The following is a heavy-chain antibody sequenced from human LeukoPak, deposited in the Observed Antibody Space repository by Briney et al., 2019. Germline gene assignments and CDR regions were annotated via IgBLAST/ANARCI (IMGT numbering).Heavy chain of an antibody. J-gene: IGHJ4*02. CDR3: ARENSGSYREFDY. Sequence: NPSETLSLTCTVSGGSISSYYWSWIRLPPGKGLEWIGYIYYTGATYYNPSLKSRVTISLDTSKNQFSLKLSSVTAADAAVYYCARENSGSYREFDYWGQGTLVTVSS. V-gene: IGHV4-59*01. D-gene: IGHD1-26*01. CDR1: GGSISSYY. CDR2: IYYTGAT.